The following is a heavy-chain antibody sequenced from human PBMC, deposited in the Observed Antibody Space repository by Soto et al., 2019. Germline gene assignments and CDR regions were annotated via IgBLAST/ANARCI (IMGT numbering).Heavy chain of an antibody. Sequence: QVQLVQSGAEVKKPGSSVKVSCKASGGTFSSYAISWVRQAPGQGLEWMGGIIPIFGTANYAQKFQGRVTITADESTRTAYMELSSLRSEDTAVYYCARGLAGATNYYYYGMDVWGQGTTVTVSS. J-gene: IGHJ6*02. CDR3: ARGLAGATNYYYYGMDV. CDR2: IIPIFGTA. V-gene: IGHV1-69*01. D-gene: IGHD1-26*01. CDR1: GGTFSSYA.